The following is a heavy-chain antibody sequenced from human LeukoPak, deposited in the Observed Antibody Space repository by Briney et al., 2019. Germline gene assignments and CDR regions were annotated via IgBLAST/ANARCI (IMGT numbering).Heavy chain of an antibody. Sequence: PGGSLTLSCAASGFDFSTSWMGWVRQAPGKGLEWVTNISPDGNERYSVDSVKGRFTISRDNAENSLYLQMKGLEVEDTAMYYCTRDGSGWSVYWGQGALVTVSS. CDR1: GFDFSTSW. J-gene: IGHJ4*02. D-gene: IGHD6-19*01. V-gene: IGHV3-7*01. CDR3: TRDGSGWSVY. CDR2: ISPDGNER.